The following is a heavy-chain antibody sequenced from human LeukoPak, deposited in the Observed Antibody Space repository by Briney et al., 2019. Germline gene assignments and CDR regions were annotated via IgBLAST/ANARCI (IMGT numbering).Heavy chain of an antibody. Sequence: PGGDLRLSCAASGFVFISYWMSWVRQVPGQGLEGVANIKQDGTETSYVDSVEGRFTISRDNRKNSLFLQMNSLRADHTALYYCARGVTSAWYLRYYFEYWGQGIMVTVSS. V-gene: IGHV3-7*03. CDR2: IKQDGTET. CDR3: ARGVTSAWYLRYYFEY. J-gene: IGHJ4*02. CDR1: GFVFISYW. D-gene: IGHD6-13*01.